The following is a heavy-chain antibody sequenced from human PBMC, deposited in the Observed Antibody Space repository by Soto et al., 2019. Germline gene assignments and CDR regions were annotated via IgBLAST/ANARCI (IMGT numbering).Heavy chain of an antibody. Sequence: PGGSVRLSCAASGVSFSSYSMNWVRRAPGKGLEWVSSISSSSSYIYYADSVKGRFTISRDNAKNSLYLQMNSLRAEDTAVYYCARDQPGYSYGYGLGYWGQGT. J-gene: IGHJ4*02. V-gene: IGHV3-21*01. CDR2: ISSSSSYI. D-gene: IGHD5-18*01. CDR3: ARDQPGYSYGYGLGY. CDR1: GVSFSSYS.